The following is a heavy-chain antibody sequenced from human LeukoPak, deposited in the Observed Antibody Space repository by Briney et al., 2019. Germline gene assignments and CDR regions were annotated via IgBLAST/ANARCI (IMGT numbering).Heavy chain of an antibody. CDR1: GYTLTELS. Sequence: ASVKVSCKVSGYTLTELSMHWVRQAPGKGLEWMGGFDPEDGETIYAQKFQGRVTMTEDTSTDTAYIELSSLRSEDTAVYYCATASWGYCSSTSCYWDYWGQGTLVTVSS. J-gene: IGHJ4*02. D-gene: IGHD2-2*01. CDR3: ATASWGYCSSTSCYWDY. V-gene: IGHV1-24*01. CDR2: FDPEDGET.